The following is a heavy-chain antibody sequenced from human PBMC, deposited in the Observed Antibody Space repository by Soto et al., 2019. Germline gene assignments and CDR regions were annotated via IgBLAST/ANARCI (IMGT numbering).Heavy chain of an antibody. Sequence: QVQLVQSGAEVKKPGSSVKVSCKASGGNFSSESINWVRQAPGQGLEWMGGIIPFFATSDYAQKFQGRLTITADESTATAYGELSCWRSQNTAEITCARGHEFGGNSDAYDSWGPGTRVNVSS. CDR3: ARGHEFGGNSDAYDS. D-gene: IGHD2-21*02. V-gene: IGHV1-69*12. CDR2: IIPFFATS. J-gene: IGHJ3*02. CDR1: GGNFSSES.